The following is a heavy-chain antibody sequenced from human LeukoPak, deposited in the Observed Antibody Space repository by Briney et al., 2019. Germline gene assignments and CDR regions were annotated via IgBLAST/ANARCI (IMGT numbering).Heavy chain of an antibody. D-gene: IGHD6-13*01. CDR1: GYTFTGYA. V-gene: IGHV1-18*01. CDR2: VSAYNGGT. J-gene: IGHJ5*02. Sequence: ASVKVSCKASGYTFTGYAIGWVRQAPGQGLEWMGWVSAYNGGTNYEQKFQGRVTMTTDTPTSTGYMELRSLTSDDTAVYYCARDRPIAAAGTRWFDPWGQGTLVTVSS. CDR3: ARDRPIAAAGTRWFDP.